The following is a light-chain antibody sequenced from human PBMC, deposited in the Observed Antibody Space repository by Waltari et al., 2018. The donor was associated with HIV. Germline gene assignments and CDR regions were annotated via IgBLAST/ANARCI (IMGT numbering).Light chain of an antibody. CDR3: CSYAGSSTFVV. Sequence: QSALTQPASVSGSPGQSITISCTGTRRDAGRYYLVSWYQQRPGKATNLMIYEVSKRPSGVSNRFSGSKSGNTASLTISGLQAEDEADYYCCSYAGSSTFVVFGGGTKLTVL. CDR2: EVS. V-gene: IGLV2-23*02. CDR1: RRDAGRYYL. J-gene: IGLJ2*01.